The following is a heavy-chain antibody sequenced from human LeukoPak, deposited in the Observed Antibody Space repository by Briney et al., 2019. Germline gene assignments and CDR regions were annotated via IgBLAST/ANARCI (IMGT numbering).Heavy chain of an antibody. CDR2: IDFETDTT. J-gene: IGHJ4*02. Sequence: GGSLRLSCVASGFTFSSYWMHWVRQAPGKGLEWVSRIDFETDTTTYAGSVKGRFTISRDNNKNTLYLQMDSLRDEDAAVYYCVRAGSGFDYWGQGTLVTVTS. CDR3: VRAGSGFDY. V-gene: IGHV3-74*01. D-gene: IGHD2-15*01. CDR1: GFTFSSYW.